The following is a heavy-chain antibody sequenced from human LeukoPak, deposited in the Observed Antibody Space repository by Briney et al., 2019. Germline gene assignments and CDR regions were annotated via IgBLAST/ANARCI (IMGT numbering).Heavy chain of an antibody. CDR3: AKDALISFRGAWSQSDY. CDR2: IRYDGNIK. V-gene: IGHV3-30*02. J-gene: IGHJ4*02. Sequence: GGSLRLSCAASGFTFSSYDMHWVRQAPGKGLEWVAFIRYDGNIKYFADSVKGRFTISRDSSKNTLFLQMNSLRAEDTAVYYCAKDALISFRGAWSQSDYWGQGTLVTVSS. CDR1: GFTFSSYD. D-gene: IGHD3-16*02.